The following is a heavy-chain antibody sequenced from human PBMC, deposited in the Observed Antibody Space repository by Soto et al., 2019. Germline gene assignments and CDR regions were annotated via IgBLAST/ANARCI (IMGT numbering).Heavy chain of an antibody. CDR3: ATAEGWVGELLVP. CDR1: GYTFTSYD. CDR2: MNPNSGNT. J-gene: IGHJ5*02. Sequence: QVQLVQSGAQVKKPGASVKVSCKASGYTFTSYDINWVRQATGQGLERMGWMNPNSGNTGYAQKFQGRVTVTRTTSIITAYMELSRLRSEDTAMYYCATAEGWVGELLVPWSQGTMVIVSS. V-gene: IGHV1-8*01. D-gene: IGHD3-10*01.